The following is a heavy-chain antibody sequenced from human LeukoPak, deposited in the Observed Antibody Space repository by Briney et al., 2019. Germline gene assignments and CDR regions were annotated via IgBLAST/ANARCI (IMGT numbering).Heavy chain of an antibody. CDR3: ARHLTFFDY. CDR1: GLTFSDYW. Sequence: GGSLRLSCVVSGLTFSDYWMSWVRQAPGKGLEWVGNIKQDGGETYYGDSVKGRFTISRDNAKNSLYLQMNNLRAEDTAVYYCARHLTFFDYWGQGALVSVSS. D-gene: IGHD4/OR15-4a*01. CDR2: IKQDGGET. V-gene: IGHV3-7*01. J-gene: IGHJ4*02.